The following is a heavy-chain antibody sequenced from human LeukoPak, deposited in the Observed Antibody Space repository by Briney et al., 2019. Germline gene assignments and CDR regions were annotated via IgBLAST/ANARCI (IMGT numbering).Heavy chain of an antibody. J-gene: IGHJ3*02. V-gene: IGHV3-23*01. CDR1: GFTFSSYA. CDR2: ISGSGGST. Sequence: GRSLRLSCAASGFTFSSYAMHWVRQAPGKGLEWVSAISGSGGSTYYADSVKGRFTISRDNSKNTLYLQMNSLRAEDTAVYYCAKWGHYDILTGYYFAAFDIWGQGTMVTVSS. D-gene: IGHD3-9*01. CDR3: AKWGHYDILTGYYFAAFDI.